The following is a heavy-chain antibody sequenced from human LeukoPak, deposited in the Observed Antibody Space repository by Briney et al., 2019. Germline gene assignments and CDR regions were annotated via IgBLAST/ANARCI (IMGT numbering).Heavy chain of an antibody. J-gene: IGHJ4*02. V-gene: IGHV4-59*01. D-gene: IGHD3-9*01. Sequence: SETLSLTCTVSGGSISSYYWSWIRQPPGKGLEWIAYIYYSGSTNYNPSLKSRVTISVDTSKNQFSLKLSSVTAADTAVYYCARGLQNDEILTGGETKYFDYWGQGTLVTLSP. CDR2: IYYSGST. CDR3: ARGLQNDEILTGGETKYFDY. CDR1: GGSISSYY.